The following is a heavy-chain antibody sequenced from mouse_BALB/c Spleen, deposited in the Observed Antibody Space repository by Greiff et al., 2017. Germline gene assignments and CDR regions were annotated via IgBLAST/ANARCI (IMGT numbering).Heavy chain of an antibody. CDR1: GYTFTNYW. Sequence: QVQLQQSGAELVRPGTSVKISCMASGYTFTNYWLGWVKQRPGHGLEWIGDIYPGGGYTNYNEKFKGKATLTADTSSSTAYMQLSSLTSEDSAVYFCARWVREGSWFAYWGQGTLVTVSA. J-gene: IGHJ3*01. D-gene: IGHD2-14*01. CDR2: IYPGGGYT. V-gene: IGHV1-63*02. CDR3: ARWVREGSWFAY.